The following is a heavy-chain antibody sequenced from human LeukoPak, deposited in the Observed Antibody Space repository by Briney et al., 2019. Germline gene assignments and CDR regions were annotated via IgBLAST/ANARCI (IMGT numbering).Heavy chain of an antibody. V-gene: IGHV3-30*02. CDR3: AKETTSSSLDY. CDR2: IWNGGSNK. J-gene: IGHJ4*02. CDR1: GFTFSSYG. D-gene: IGHD6-6*01. Sequence: PGGSLRLSCAASGFTFSSYGMHWVRQAPGKGLEWVAVIWNGGSNKYYADSVKGRFTISRDNSKNTLYLQMNSLRAEDTAVYYCAKETTSSSLDYWGQGTLVTVSS.